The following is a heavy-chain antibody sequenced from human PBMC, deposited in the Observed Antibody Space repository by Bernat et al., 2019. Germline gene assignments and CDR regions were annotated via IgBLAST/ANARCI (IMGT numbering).Heavy chain of an antibody. CDR3: ARQVYSNLGAFDY. J-gene: IGHJ4*02. CDR1: GFTFSSYS. V-gene: IGHV3-30*01. D-gene: IGHD4-11*01. Sequence: VQLLESGGGLVQPGGSLRLSCAASGFTFSSYSMHWVRQAPGKGLEWVAVISYDGSNKYYADSVKGRFTISRDNSKNTLYLQMNSLRAEDTAMYYCARQVYSNLGAFDYWGQGTLVTVSS. CDR2: ISYDGSNK.